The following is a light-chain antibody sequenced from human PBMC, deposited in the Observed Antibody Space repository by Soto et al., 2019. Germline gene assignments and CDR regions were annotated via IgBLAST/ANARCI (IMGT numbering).Light chain of an antibody. Sequence: QSVLTQPPSASGTPGQRVTIPCSGSSSNIGSNFVNWYQQLPGTAPKLLMYNNNQRPSGVPDRFSGSKSGTSASLAISGLQSEDEADYHCETWDDSLNGLVFGGGTKVTVL. CDR2: NNN. CDR1: SSNIGSNF. CDR3: ETWDDSLNGLV. V-gene: IGLV1-44*01. J-gene: IGLJ3*02.